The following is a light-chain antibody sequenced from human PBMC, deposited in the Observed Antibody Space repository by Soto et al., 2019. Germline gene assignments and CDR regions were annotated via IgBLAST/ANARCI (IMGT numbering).Light chain of an antibody. Sequence: EIVLTQSPCTLSLSPGETATLSCRASQSLSNDYLAWYQQKPGQAPRLLIYGASNRATDIPDRFSGSGSGTDFTLKITRVEAEDVGVYYCMQTLQTPQTFGQRTKVDIK. CDR3: MQTLQTPQT. CDR2: GAS. V-gene: IGKV3-20*01. J-gene: IGKJ1*01. CDR1: QSLSNDY.